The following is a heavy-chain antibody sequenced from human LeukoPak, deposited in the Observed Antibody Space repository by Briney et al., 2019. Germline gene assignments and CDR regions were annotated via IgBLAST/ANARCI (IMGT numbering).Heavy chain of an antibody. Sequence: PSETLSLTCTVSGYSISSGYYWGWIRQPPGKGLEWIGSIYHSGSTYYNPSLKSRVTISVDTSKNQFSLKLSSVTAADTAVYYCARERLESYYYMDVWGKGTTVTVSS. J-gene: IGHJ6*03. D-gene: IGHD5-24*01. CDR2: IYHSGST. V-gene: IGHV4-38-2*02. CDR1: GYSISSGYY. CDR3: ARERLESYYYMDV.